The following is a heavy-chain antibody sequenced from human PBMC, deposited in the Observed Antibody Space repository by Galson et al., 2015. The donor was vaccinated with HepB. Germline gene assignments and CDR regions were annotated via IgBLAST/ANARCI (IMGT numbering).Heavy chain of an antibody. V-gene: IGHV3-53*01. Sequence: SLRLSCAASGFTVSSNYMSWVRQAPGKGLEWVSVIYSGGSTYYADSVKGRFTISRDNSKNTLYLQMNSLRAEDTAVYYCAKNGAYGSGYYYYYGMDVWGQGTTVTVSS. CDR1: GFTVSSNY. CDR2: IYSGGST. J-gene: IGHJ6*02. D-gene: IGHD3-10*01. CDR3: AKNGAYGSGYYYYYGMDV.